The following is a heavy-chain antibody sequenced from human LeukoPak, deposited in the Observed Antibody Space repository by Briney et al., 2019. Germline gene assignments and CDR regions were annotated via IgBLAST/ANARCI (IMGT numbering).Heavy chain of an antibody. J-gene: IGHJ5*02. CDR2: IIPIFGTA. V-gene: IGHV1-69*05. D-gene: IGHD2-2*02. CDR1: GYTFSNYG. CDR3: ARGQAVVPAAISAGWFDP. Sequence: SVKVSCKASGYTFSNYGMSWVRQAPGHGLEWMGGIIPIFGTANYAQKFQGRVTITTDESTSTAYMELSSLRSEDTAVYYCARGQAVVPAAISAGWFDPWGQGTLVTVSS.